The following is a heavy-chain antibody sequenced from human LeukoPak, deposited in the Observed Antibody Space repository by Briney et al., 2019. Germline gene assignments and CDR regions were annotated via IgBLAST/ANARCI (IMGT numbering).Heavy chain of an antibody. CDR2: IRYDGSNK. V-gene: IGHV3-30*02. CDR3: ATNYGSGSYYHK. J-gene: IGHJ4*02. CDR1: GFTFSSYG. D-gene: IGHD3-10*01. Sequence: GGSLRLSCAASGFTFSSYGMHWVRQAPGKGLEWVAFIRYDGSNKYYADSVKGRFTISRDNSKNTLYLQMNSLRAEDTAVYYCATNYGSGSYYHKWGQGTLVTVSS.